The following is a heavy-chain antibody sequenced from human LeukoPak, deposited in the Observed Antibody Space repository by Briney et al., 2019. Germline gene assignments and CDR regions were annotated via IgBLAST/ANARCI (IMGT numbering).Heavy chain of an antibody. CDR2: TYYRSKWYN. V-gene: IGHV6-1*01. J-gene: IGHJ4*02. CDR1: GDSVSSNSAA. D-gene: IGHD3/OR15-3a*01. Sequence: SQTLSLTCAISGDSVSSNSAAWTWTRQSPSRGLEWLGRTYYRSKWYNDYAVSVKGRMTINPDTSKNQFSLQLNSVTPEDTAVYYCARQGLVYDYWGQGTLVTVSS. CDR3: ARQGLVYDY.